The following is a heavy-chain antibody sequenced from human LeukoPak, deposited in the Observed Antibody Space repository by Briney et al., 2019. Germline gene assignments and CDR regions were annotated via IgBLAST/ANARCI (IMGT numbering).Heavy chain of an antibody. CDR1: GGSISNYY. D-gene: IGHD4/OR15-4a*01. Sequence: PSETLSLTCTVSGGSISNYYWSWIRQSPGKGLEWMGYIFYSGSTNYNPSLKSRVTISVDTSKIQFSLRLYSVTAADTAVYYCARDRRTYGDNAFDVWGQGTMVTVSS. CDR3: ARDRRTYGDNAFDV. CDR2: IFYSGST. J-gene: IGHJ3*01. V-gene: IGHV4-59*01.